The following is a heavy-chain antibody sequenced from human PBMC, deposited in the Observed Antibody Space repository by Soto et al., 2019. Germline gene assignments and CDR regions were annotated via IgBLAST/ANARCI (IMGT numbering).Heavy chain of an antibody. D-gene: IGHD3-3*01. CDR2: ISYDGSNK. V-gene: IGHV3-30*18. J-gene: IGHJ4*02. CDR3: AKSSDFWRGRIDY. Sequence: PGGSLRLSCSASGVTFSSYGLHWVRQAPGKGLEWVAVISYDGSNKYYADSVKGRFTISRDNSKNTLYLQMNSLSAEDTAVYYCAKSSDFWRGRIDYWGQGTLVTVSS. CDR1: GVTFSSYG.